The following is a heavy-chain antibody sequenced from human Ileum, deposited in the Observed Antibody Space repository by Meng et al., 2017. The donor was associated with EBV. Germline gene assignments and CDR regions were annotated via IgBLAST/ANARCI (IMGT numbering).Heavy chain of an antibody. D-gene: IGHD1-7*01. J-gene: IGHJ4*02. CDR2: VYHRGDT. V-gene: IGHV4-4*02. Sequence: QVEPQGAGPGMVKPSGTLSLTCTVSGDSISSDIWWSWVRQPPGKGLEWIGEVYHRGDTNYNPSLKSRVDISVDKSKNQFYLSLFSVTAADTAVYYCGRDQGRELINHWGQGTLVTVSS. CDR3: GRDQGRELINH. CDR1: GDSISSDIW.